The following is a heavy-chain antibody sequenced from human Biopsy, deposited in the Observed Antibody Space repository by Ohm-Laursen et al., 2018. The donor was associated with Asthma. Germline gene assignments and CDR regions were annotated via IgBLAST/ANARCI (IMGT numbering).Heavy chain of an antibody. V-gene: IGHV1-3*01. D-gene: IGHD3-22*01. Sequence: ASVKVSCKAFGYTFTSYAMHWVRQAPGQRLEWMGWINAGNGNTKYSQKFQGRVTITRDTSASTAYMELSSLRSEDTAVYYCARPYYDSSGYYYENLSFDYWGQGTLVTVSS. CDR2: INAGNGNT. CDR3: ARPYYDSSGYYYENLSFDY. CDR1: GYTFTSYA. J-gene: IGHJ4*02.